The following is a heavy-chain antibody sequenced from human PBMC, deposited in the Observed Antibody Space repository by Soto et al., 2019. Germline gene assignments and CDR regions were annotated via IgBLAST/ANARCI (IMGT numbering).Heavy chain of an antibody. D-gene: IGHD3-22*01. J-gene: IGHJ3*02. CDR1: GFTFSSYA. CDR2: ISYDGSNK. CDR3: ARDSNYYESSGYLAGDAFDI. V-gene: IGHV3-30-3*01. Sequence: QVQLVESGGGVVQPGRSLRLSCAASGFTFSSYAMHWVRQAPGKGLEWVAVISYDGSNKYYADSVKGRFTISRDNSKNTLYLQMNRLRAEDKAVYYCARDSNYYESSGYLAGDAFDIWGQGTMVTVSS.